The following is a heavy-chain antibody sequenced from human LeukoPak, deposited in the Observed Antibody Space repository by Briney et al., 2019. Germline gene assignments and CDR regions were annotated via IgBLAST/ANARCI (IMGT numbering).Heavy chain of an antibody. CDR1: GYTFTSYY. J-gene: IGHJ4*02. D-gene: IGHD2-15*01. CDR3: ARGLFGRYCSGGSCYPSGFDY. Sequence: ASVKVSCKASGYTFTSYYMHWVRQAPGQGLEWMGIINPSGGSTSYAQKFQGRVTMTRDTSTSTVYMELSSLRSEDTAVYYCARGLFGRYCSGGSCYPSGFDYWGQGTLGTVSS. V-gene: IGHV1-46*01. CDR2: INPSGGST.